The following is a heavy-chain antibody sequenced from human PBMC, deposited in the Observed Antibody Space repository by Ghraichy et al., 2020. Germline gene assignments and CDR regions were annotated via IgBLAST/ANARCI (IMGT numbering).Heavy chain of an antibody. V-gene: IGHV4-34*01. CDR2: INHSGST. Sequence: SETLSLTCAVYGGSFSGYYWSWIRQPPGKGLEWIGEINHSGSTNYNPSLKSRVTISVDTSKNQFSLKLSSVTAADTAVYYCASLRGYSYGTTYYYYMDVWGKGTTVTVSS. D-gene: IGHD5-18*01. J-gene: IGHJ6*03. CDR1: GGSFSGYY. CDR3: ASLRGYSYGTTYYYYMDV.